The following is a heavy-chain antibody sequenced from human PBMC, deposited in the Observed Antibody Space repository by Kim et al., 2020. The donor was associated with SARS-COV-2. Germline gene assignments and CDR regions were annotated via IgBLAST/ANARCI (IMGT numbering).Heavy chain of an antibody. J-gene: IGHJ6*03. V-gene: IGHV3-15*01. CDR3: TTVLETTVTTLVYYYYYMDV. Sequence: GGSLRLSCAASGFTFSNAWMSWVRQAPGKGLEWVGRIKSKTDGGTTDYAAPVKGRFTISRDDSKNTPYLQMNSQKTEDTAVYYCTTVLETTVTTLVYYYYYMDVCGKGTTVTVSS. D-gene: IGHD4-17*01. CDR1: GFTFSNAW. CDR2: IKSKTDGGTT.